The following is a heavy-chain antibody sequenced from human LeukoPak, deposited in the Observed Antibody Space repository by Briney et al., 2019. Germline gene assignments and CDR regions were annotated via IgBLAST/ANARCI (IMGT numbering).Heavy chain of an antibody. CDR3: ARDIDSNTVNDFWSGIPGDY. J-gene: IGHJ4*02. V-gene: IGHV1-18*01. D-gene: IGHD3-3*01. CDR2: ISAYNGNT. CDR1: GYTFTSYG. Sequence: ASVKVSCKASGYTFTSYGISWVRQAPGQGLEWKGWISAYNGNTNYAQKLQGRVTMTTDTSTSTAYMELRSLRSDDTAVYYCARDIDSNTVNDFWSGIPGDYWGQGTLVTVSS.